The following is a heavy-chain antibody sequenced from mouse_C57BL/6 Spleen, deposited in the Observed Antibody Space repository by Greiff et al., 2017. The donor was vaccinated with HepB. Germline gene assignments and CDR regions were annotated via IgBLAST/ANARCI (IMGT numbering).Heavy chain of an antibody. CDR2: IYPGDGDT. D-gene: IGHD1-2*01. V-gene: IGHV1-82*01. CDR3: ARSRATAFDY. Sequence: QVQLQQSGPELVKPGASVKISCKASGYAFSSSWMNWVKQRPGKGLEWIGRIYPGDGDTNYNGKFKGKATLTADKSSSTAYMQLSSLTSEDSAVYFCARSRATAFDYWCQGTTLTVSS. CDR1: GYAFSSSW. J-gene: IGHJ2*01.